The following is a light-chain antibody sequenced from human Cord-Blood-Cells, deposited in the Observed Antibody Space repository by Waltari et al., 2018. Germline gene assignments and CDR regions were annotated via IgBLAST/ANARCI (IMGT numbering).Light chain of an antibody. J-gene: IGLJ1*01. CDR1: ISDVGSYNL. V-gene: IGLV2-23*01. CDR3: CSYAGSSTYV. CDR2: EGS. Sequence: QSALTQPASVSGSPGQSITISCTGTISDVGSYNLLSWYQQHPGKAPKLMIYEGSRRPSGVSNRFSGSKSGNTAYLTISGLQAEDEDDYYCCSYAGSSTYVFGTGTKVTVL.